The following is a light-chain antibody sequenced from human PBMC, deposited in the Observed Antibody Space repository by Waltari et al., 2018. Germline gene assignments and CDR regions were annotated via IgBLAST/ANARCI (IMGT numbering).Light chain of an antibody. CDR3: GTWDASLNVGL. V-gene: IGLV1-51*01. Sequence: QSVLTQPPSVSAAPGQRVTIPCSGISFNIGNRYVSWYQHVPGTAPKLLIYDNNKGPPGSPARFPGSRSGTSATLAITGLQTADEADYYCGTWDASLNVGLFCGGTKLTVL. CDR2: DNN. CDR1: SFNIGNRY. J-gene: IGLJ2*01.